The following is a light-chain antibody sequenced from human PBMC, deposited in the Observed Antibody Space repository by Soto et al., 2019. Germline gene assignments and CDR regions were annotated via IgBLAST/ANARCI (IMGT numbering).Light chain of an antibody. V-gene: IGLV1-40*01. CDR3: QSYDSSLSFYV. J-gene: IGLJ1*01. Sequence: QSVLTQPPSVSGAPGQRVTISCTGSSSNIGAGYDVHWYQQLPGTAPKLPIYGNSNRPSGVPDRFSGSKSGTSASLAITGLQAEDEADYYCQSYDSSLSFYVFGTGTKVTVL. CDR2: GNS. CDR1: SSNIGAGYD.